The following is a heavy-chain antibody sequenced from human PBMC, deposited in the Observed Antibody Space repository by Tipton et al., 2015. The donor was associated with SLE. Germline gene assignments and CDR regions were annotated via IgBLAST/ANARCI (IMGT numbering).Heavy chain of an antibody. CDR2: IYSSGST. Sequence: TLSLTCTVSGDSISNYYWSWIRQPPGKRPEWIAYIYSSGSTYYNPSLKSRVTISVDTSKNQFSLKLSSVTAADTAVYYCARGNYYDSSGYDAFDIWGQGTMVTVSS. J-gene: IGHJ3*02. D-gene: IGHD3-22*01. CDR1: GDSISNYY. CDR3: ARGNYYDSSGYDAFDI. V-gene: IGHV4-59*12.